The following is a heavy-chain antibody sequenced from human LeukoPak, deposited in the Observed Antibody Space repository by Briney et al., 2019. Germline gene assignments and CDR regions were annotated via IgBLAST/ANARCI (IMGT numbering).Heavy chain of an antibody. CDR1: GFTFSSYS. CDR2: ISSSSSYI. V-gene: IGHV3-21*01. CDR3: ARETVTTSYYYGMDV. Sequence: GGSLRLSCAASGFTFSSYSMNWVRQAPGKGLEWVSSISSSSSYIYYADSVKGRFTISRDNAKNSLYLQMNSLRAEDTAVYYCARETVTTSYYYGMDVWGQGTTVTVSS. J-gene: IGHJ6*02. D-gene: IGHD4-17*01.